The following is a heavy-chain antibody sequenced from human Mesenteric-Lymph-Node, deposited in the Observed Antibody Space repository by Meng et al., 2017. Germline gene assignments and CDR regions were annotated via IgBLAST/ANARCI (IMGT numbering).Heavy chain of an antibody. V-gene: IGHV3-53*01. Sequence: GESLKISCEASGFTFSSYEMNWVRQAPGKGLEWVSVIYSGGSTYYADSVKGRFTISRHNSKNTLYLQMNSLRAEDTAVYYCAKDPPYYDILSNFDYWGQGTLVTVSS. D-gene: IGHD3-9*01. J-gene: IGHJ4*02. CDR1: GFTFSSYE. CDR3: AKDPPYYDILSNFDY. CDR2: IYSGGST.